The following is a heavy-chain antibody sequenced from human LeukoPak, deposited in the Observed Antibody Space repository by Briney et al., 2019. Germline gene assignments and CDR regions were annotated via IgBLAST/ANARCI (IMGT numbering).Heavy chain of an antibody. Sequence: GGSLRLSCEASGFTFSDYAVRWVRQAPGKGLEWVSSIGGSGSTTHYADSVKGRFTISRDSPKNTLYLQMNSLRAEDTAIYYCAKGGFSSGSNLYYFDHWGQGTLVTVSS. D-gene: IGHD5-18*01. V-gene: IGHV3-23*01. CDR1: GFTFSDYA. CDR3: AKGGFSSGSNLYYFDH. CDR2: IGGSGSTT. J-gene: IGHJ4*02.